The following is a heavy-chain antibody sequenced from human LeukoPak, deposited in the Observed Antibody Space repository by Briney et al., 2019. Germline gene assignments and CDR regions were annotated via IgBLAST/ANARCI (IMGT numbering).Heavy chain of an antibody. D-gene: IGHD3-3*01. J-gene: IGHJ4*02. CDR3: AKDMVGSGGSGSGFDS. Sequence: PGGSLRLSCAASGFTFDDYAMHWVRQAPGKGLEWVSGISWNNDNRGYADSVKGRFTISRDNAKNSLYLQINSLRAEDTALYYCAKDMVGSGGSGSGFDSWGQGTLVTVSS. CDR1: GFTFDDYA. CDR2: ISWNNDNR. V-gene: IGHV3-9*01.